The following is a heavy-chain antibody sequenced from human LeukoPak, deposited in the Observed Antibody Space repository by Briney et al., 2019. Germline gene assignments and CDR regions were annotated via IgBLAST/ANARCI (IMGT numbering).Heavy chain of an antibody. Sequence: PGGSLRLSCAASRFTLSNYLMSWVRQAPGKGLEWVANIKQDVSETYYVDSVKGRFTISRDNAKNSLSLQINSLRAEDTAVYYCARQRGSGCLDYWGQGTLVTVSS. J-gene: IGHJ4*02. CDR1: RFTLSNYL. CDR3: ARQRGSGCLDY. D-gene: IGHD6-19*01. CDR2: IKQDVSET. V-gene: IGHV3-7*01.